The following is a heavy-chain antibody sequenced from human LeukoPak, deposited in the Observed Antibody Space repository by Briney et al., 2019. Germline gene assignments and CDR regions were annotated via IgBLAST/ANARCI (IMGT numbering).Heavy chain of an antibody. J-gene: IGHJ4*02. V-gene: IGHV1-18*01. CDR3: ARDGRELPQLYYFDY. CDR2: ISAYNGNT. CDR1: GYTFTSDG. Sequence: GASVKVSCKASGYTFTSDGISWVRQAPGQGLEWMGWISAYNGNTNYAQKLQGRVTMTTDTSTSTAYMELRSLRSDDTAVYYCARDGRELPQLYYFDYWGQGPLVTVSS. D-gene: IGHD3-10*01.